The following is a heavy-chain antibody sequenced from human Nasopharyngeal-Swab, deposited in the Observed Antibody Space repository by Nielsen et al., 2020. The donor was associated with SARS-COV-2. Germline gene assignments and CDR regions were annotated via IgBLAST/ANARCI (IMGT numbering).Heavy chain of an antibody. CDR3: TRDLNHKIDY. D-gene: IGHD1-14*01. CDR2: IPTDDNPT. J-gene: IGHJ4*02. V-gene: IGHV3-74*01. CDR1: GFTFNSYA. Sequence: GESLKISCSASGFTFNSYAMHWVRQVPGEGLVWVSRIPTDDNPTTYADSVKGRFTISRDDARNTLYLQMNSLRAEDTALYYCTRDLNHKIDYWGQGTLVTVSS.